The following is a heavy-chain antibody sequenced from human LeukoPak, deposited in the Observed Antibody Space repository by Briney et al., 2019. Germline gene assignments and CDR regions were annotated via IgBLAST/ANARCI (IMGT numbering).Heavy chain of an antibody. CDR1: GFTFSSYS. V-gene: IGHV3-21*01. CDR3: ARGDGYFDWYGQFDP. CDR2: ISSSSSYI. Sequence: GGSLRLSCAASGFTFSSYSMNWVRQAPGKGLEWASSISSSSSYIYYADSVKGRFTISRDNAKNSLYLQMNSLRAEDTAVYYCARGDGYFDWYGQFDPWGQGTLVTVSS. J-gene: IGHJ5*02. D-gene: IGHD3-9*01.